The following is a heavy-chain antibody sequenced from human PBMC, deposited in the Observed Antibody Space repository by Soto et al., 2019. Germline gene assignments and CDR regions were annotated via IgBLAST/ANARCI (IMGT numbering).Heavy chain of an antibody. CDR3: ARDPTLVGASTFDY. J-gene: IGHJ4*02. CDR1: GYTFTSYG. V-gene: IGHV1-18*01. D-gene: IGHD1-26*01. CDR2: ISAYNGNT. Sequence: ASVKVSCKASGYTFTSYGISWVRQAPGQGLEWMGWISAYNGNTNYAQKLQGRVTMTTDTSTSTAYMELRSLRSDETAVYYCARDPTLVGASTFDYWGQGTLVTVSS.